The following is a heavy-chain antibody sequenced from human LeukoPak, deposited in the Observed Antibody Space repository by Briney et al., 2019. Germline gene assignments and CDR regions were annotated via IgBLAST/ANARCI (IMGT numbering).Heavy chain of an antibody. J-gene: IGHJ4*02. V-gene: IGHV3-23*01. D-gene: IGHD2-8*02. CDR2: ISGSGGST. CDR1: GFTFSSYG. Sequence: GGSLRLSCAASGFTFSSYGMSWVRQAPGEGLEWVSAISGSGGSTYYADSVKGRFTISRDNSKNTLYLQMNSLRAEDTAIYYCATYRQVLLPFESWGQGTLVTVSS. CDR3: ATYRQVLLPFES.